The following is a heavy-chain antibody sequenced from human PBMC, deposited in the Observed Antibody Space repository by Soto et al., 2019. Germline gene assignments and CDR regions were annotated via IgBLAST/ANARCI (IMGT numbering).Heavy chain of an antibody. Sequence: QVQLVESGGGVVQPGRSLRLSCAASGFTFSSYGMHWVRQAPGKGLEWVAVISYDGSNKYYADSVKDRFTISRDNSKNTLYLQMNSLRAEDTAVYYCAKAATAGESDYWGQGTLVTVSS. D-gene: IGHD3-10*01. CDR2: ISYDGSNK. J-gene: IGHJ4*02. CDR1: GFTFSSYG. CDR3: AKAATAGESDY. V-gene: IGHV3-30*18.